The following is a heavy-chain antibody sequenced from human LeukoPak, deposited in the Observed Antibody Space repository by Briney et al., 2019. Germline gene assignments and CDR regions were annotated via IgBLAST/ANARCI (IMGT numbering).Heavy chain of an antibody. CDR2: VHLDGRT. Sequence: SETLSLTCGVSGGPVSSTNWWTWIRQPPGKGLEWIGEVHLDGRTNFNPPLKSRLTMSVDLSENHVSLKLTSVTAADTAVYYCAREGGFYRPLDYSGQGTLVTVSS. J-gene: IGHJ4*02. CDR1: GGPVSSTNW. D-gene: IGHD6-25*01. V-gene: IGHV4-4*02. CDR3: AREGGFYRPLDY.